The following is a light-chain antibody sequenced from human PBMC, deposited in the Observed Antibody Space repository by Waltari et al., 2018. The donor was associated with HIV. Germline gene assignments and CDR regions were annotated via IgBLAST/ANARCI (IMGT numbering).Light chain of an antibody. CDR3: SSYRSSITLL. CDR2: GVR. V-gene: IGLV2-18*02. CDR1: SSDIGSFDH. Sequence: QSALTQPPSVSGSPGQSVTISCIGTSSDIGSFDHVSWFQQPPGSAPKLLIFGVRNRPSGVPDRFSGSKSGNTASLTISGLQAEDEADYYCSSYRSSITLLFGGGTKLTVL. J-gene: IGLJ3*02.